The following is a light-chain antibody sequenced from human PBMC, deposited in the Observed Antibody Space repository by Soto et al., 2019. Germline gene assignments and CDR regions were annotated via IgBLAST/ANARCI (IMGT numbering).Light chain of an antibody. V-gene: IGKV1-5*03. J-gene: IGKJ3*01. CDR2: KAS. CDR1: QSISSW. CDR3: QQYNSYSFT. Sequence: DIQMTQSPSTLSASVGDRVTITCRASQSISSWLAWYQQKPGKAPKLLIYKASSLESGVPSRFRGSGSGTEFTLTISRLQPDDFATYYCQQYNSYSFTFGPGTKVDIK.